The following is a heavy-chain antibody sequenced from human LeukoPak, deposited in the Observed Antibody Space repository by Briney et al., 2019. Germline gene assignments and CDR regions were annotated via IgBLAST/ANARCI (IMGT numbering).Heavy chain of an antibody. Sequence: GGSLRLSCAASGFTVSSNYMSWVRQAPGKGLEWVSVIYSGGSTYYADSVKGRFTISRDNSKNTLYLQVNSLRAEDTAVYYCARETGGNWNRIDYWGQGTLVTVSS. CDR3: ARETGGNWNRIDY. J-gene: IGHJ4*02. CDR1: GFTVSSNY. CDR2: IYSGGST. V-gene: IGHV3-53*01. D-gene: IGHD1/OR15-1a*01.